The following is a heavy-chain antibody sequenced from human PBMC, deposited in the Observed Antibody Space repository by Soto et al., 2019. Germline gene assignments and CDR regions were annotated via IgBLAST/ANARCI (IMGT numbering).Heavy chain of an antibody. CDR2: IYYTGST. J-gene: IGHJ4*02. CDR3: ARGSGNYYSGRYFDN. Sequence: SETLSLTCTVSGGSISSGHYYWTWIRQPPGKDLEFIGYIYYTGSTYYLPSLKSRVSMSIDTSKNRFSLELGSVTAADTAFYSCARGSGNYYSGRYFDNWGQGILVTV. V-gene: IGHV4-30-4*01. D-gene: IGHD2-21*02. CDR1: GGSISSGHYY.